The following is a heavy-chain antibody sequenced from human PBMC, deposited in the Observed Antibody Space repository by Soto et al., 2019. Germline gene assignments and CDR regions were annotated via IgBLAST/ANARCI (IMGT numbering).Heavy chain of an antibody. CDR3: ARSNGYDGDY. D-gene: IGHD3-3*01. CDR1: GGSISSGGYS. J-gene: IGHJ4*02. Sequence: PSETLSLTCAVSGGSISSGGYSWSWIRQPPGKGLEWIGYIYHRGSTYYNPSLKSRVTISVDRSKNQFSLKLSSVTAANTTVTNCARSNGYDGDYWSQGTLVTVSS. CDR2: IYHRGST. V-gene: IGHV4-30-2*01.